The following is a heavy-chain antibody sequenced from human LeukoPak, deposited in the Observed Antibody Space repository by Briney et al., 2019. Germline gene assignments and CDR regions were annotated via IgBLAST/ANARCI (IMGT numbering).Heavy chain of an antibody. CDR1: GGTFSSYA. CDR2: IIPIFGTA. D-gene: IGHD3-9*01. Sequence: ASVKVSCTASGGTFSSYAISWVRQAPGQGLEWMGGIIPIFGTANYAQKFQGRVTITADESTSTAYMELSSLRSEDTAVYYCARESEYDILTGYYLGVYYFDYWGQGTLVTVSS. J-gene: IGHJ4*02. V-gene: IGHV1-69*13. CDR3: ARESEYDILTGYYLGVYYFDY.